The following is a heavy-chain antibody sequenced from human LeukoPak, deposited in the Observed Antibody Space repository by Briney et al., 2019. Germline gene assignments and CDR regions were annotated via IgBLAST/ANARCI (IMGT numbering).Heavy chain of an antibody. CDR1: GFTFSSYS. CDR2: ISSSSSTI. Sequence: SGGSLRLSCAASGFTFSSYSMNWVRQAPGKGLEWVSYISSSSSTIYYEDSVKGRFTISRDNARNSLYLQMNSLRDEDTAVYYCARDGGYYGSGSYLGYYGMDVWGQGTTVTVSS. D-gene: IGHD3-10*01. J-gene: IGHJ6*02. V-gene: IGHV3-48*02. CDR3: ARDGGYYGSGSYLGYYGMDV.